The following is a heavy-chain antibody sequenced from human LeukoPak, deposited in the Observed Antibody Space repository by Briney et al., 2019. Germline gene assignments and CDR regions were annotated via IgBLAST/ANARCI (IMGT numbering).Heavy chain of an antibody. CDR3: ARRDFNDFWSGYSNDY. D-gene: IGHD3-3*01. CDR1: GYTFTGYY. Sequence: GAXVKVSCKASGYTFTGYYMHWVRQAPGQGLEWMGRINPNSGGTNYAQKFQGRVTMTRDTSISTAYMELSRLRSDDTAVYYCARRDFNDFWSGYSNDYWGQGTLVTVSS. CDR2: INPNSGGT. J-gene: IGHJ4*02. V-gene: IGHV1-2*06.